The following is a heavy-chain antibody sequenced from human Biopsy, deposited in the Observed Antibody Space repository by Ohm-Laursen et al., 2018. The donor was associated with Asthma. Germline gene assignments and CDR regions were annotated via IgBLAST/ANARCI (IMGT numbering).Heavy chain of an antibody. CDR2: ISASGVRT. D-gene: IGHD1-14*01. Sequence: GSLRLSCSASGFAFNNSSMTWVRQAPGKGLEWVSSISASGVRTFYADSVKGRFTVSRDSSRNTLYLQLSTLRVEDTAVYYCARDGPELPTELDYWGPGTLVTVSS. V-gene: IGHV3-23*01. CDR1: GFAFNNSS. CDR3: ARDGPELPTELDY. J-gene: IGHJ4*02.